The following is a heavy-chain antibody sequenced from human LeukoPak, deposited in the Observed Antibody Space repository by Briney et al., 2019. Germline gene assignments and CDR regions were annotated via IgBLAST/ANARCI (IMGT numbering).Heavy chain of an antibody. D-gene: IGHD1-26*01. CDR2: INHSGST. CDR3: AIRGGYSDNNWFDP. V-gene: IGHV4-34*01. CDR1: GGSFSGYY. J-gene: IGHJ5*02. Sequence: SETLSLTCAVYGGSFSGYYWSWIRQPPGKGLEWIGEINHSGSTNYNPSLKSRVTISVDTSKNQFSLKLSSVTAADTAAYYCAIRGGYSDNNWFDPWGQGTLVTVSS.